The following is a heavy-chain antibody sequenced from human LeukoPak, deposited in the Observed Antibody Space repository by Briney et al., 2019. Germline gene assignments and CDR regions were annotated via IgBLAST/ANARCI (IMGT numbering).Heavy chain of an antibody. J-gene: IGHJ6*03. Sequence: SETLSLTCAVNGGSLNGYYWSWIRQTPGKGLEWIGEINHIGNTNYDPSLRSRVTISVDTSKNQFSLSLTSATAADTAVYFCARLGSVGYYNYQYMDIWGKGTTVTVS. CDR2: INHIGNT. CDR3: ARLGSVGYYNYQYMDI. V-gene: IGHV4-34*01. D-gene: IGHD3-10*01. CDR1: GGSLNGYY.